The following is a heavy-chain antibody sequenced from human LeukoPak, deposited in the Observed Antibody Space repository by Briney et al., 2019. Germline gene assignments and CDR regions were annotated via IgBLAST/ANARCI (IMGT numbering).Heavy chain of an antibody. D-gene: IGHD2-2*01. CDR1: GYTFTGYY. J-gene: IGHJ5*02. V-gene: IGHV1-69*13. CDR2: IIASFGTA. Sequence: SVKVSCKASGYTFTGYYMHWVRQAPGQGLEWMGGIIASFGTANYAQKFQGRVTISADESTSTAYMELSSLRSEDTAVYYCARVVTPRYCSSTSCYWKGWFDPWGQGTLVTVSS. CDR3: ARVVTPRYCSSTSCYWKGWFDP.